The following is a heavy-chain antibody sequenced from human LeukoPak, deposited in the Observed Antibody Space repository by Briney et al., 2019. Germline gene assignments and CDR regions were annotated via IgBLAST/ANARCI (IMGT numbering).Heavy chain of an antibody. Sequence: SETLSLTCTVSGGSISSSSYYWGWIRQPPGKGLEWIGSIYYSGSTYYNPSLKSRVTISVDTSKNQFSLKLSSVTAADTAVYYCARGRPIDYFDYRGQGTLVTVSS. CDR1: GGSISSSSYY. CDR2: IYYSGST. J-gene: IGHJ4*02. V-gene: IGHV4-39*07. D-gene: IGHD2-21*01. CDR3: ARGRPIDYFDY.